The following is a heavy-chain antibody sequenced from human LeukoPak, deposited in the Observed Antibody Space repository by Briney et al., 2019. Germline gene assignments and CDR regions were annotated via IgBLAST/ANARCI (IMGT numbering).Heavy chain of an antibody. Sequence: SETLSLTCSVSGGSINNYYWNWIRQPPGKGLEWIGEINHSGSTNYNPSLKSRVTISVDTSKNQFSLKLSSVTAADTAVYYCASRSHSSSWARKYYYYMDVWGKGTTVTVSS. D-gene: IGHD6-13*01. CDR3: ASRSHSSSWARKYYYYMDV. J-gene: IGHJ6*03. V-gene: IGHV4-34*01. CDR2: INHSGST. CDR1: GGSINNYY.